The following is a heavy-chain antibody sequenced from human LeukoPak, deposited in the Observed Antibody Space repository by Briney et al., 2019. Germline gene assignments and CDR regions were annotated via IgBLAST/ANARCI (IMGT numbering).Heavy chain of an antibody. CDR2: IKRDGSEK. Sequence: GGSLRLSCAASGFTFSDYWMSWVRQAPGKGLEWVANIKRDGSEKHYVDSVKGRFTISRDNAKNSLYLQMNSLRAEDTALYYCAKDISGDQAFDIWGQGTMVTVSS. CDR3: AKDISGDQAFDI. J-gene: IGHJ3*02. D-gene: IGHD2-21*01. CDR1: GFTFSDYW. V-gene: IGHV3-7*03.